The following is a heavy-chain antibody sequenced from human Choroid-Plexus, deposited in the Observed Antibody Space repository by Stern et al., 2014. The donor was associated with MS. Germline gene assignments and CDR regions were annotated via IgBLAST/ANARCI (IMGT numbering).Heavy chain of an antibody. Sequence: VQLVKSGAEVKKLGASVKVSCKTSGYIFTGYYIHWVRQAPGQGLEWMAWINPNTGGTKYAQKFQGRVTMSRDTSISTAYVELSSLTSDDTAVYYCARDQRGITIFGVVTDYYYLGMDVWGQGTTVTVS. V-gene: IGHV1-2*02. CDR1: GYIFTGYY. J-gene: IGHJ6*02. CDR2: INPNTGGT. CDR3: ARDQRGITIFGVVTDYYYLGMDV. D-gene: IGHD3-3*01.